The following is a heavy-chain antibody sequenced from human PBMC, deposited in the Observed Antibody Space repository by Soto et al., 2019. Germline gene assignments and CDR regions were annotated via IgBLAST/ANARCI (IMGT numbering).Heavy chain of an antibody. CDR1: GDSISGGASF. D-gene: IGHD2-2*01. J-gene: IGHJ5*02. CDR3: AKLSCTSSTCYFPGWFDP. CDR2: VYYSGSS. V-gene: IGHV4-31*03. Sequence: SETLSLTCTVSGDSISGGASFWSWIRQPPGKGLEWIANVYYSGSSYYNPSLKSRLTISVDTTKNQFSLQLKSMTAADTAVYYCAKLSCTSSTCYFPGWFDPWRQGTLVTVSS.